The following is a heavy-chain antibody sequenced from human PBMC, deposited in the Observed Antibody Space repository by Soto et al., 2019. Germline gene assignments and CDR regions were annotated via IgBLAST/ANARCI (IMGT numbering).Heavy chain of an antibody. J-gene: IGHJ4*02. D-gene: IGHD2-15*01. V-gene: IGHV3-23*01. CDR1: GFTFSSYA. CDR2: ISGSGGST. CDR3: AKGQEDRSAAVVNPSAFAETHS. Sequence: GGSLRLSCAASGFTFSSYAMSWVRQAPGKGLEWVSAISGSGGSTYYADSVKGRFTISRDNSKNTLYLQMNSLRAEDTAVYYWAKGQEDRSAAVVNPSAFAETHSWGQGTLVTVSS.